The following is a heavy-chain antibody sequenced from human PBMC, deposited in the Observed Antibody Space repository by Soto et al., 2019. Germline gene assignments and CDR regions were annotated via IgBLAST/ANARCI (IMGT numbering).Heavy chain of an antibody. CDR1: GGSFSGYY. V-gene: IGHV4-34*01. CDR2: INHSGST. CDR3: ARGKINVDIVATTKVDYFAY. J-gene: IGHJ4*02. Sequence: SETLSLTCAVYGGSFSGYYWSLIRQPPGKGLEWIWEINHSGSTDYNPSLKSRVTISVDTSKHQFSLKLSSVTAADTAVYYCARGKINVDIVATTKVDYFAYWGQGTLVTLSS. D-gene: IGHD5-12*01.